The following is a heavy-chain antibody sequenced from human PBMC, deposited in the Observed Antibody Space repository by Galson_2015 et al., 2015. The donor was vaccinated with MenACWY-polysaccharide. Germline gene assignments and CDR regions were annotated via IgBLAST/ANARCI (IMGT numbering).Heavy chain of an antibody. J-gene: IGHJ6*02. CDR2: IGTAGDT. CDR1: GFTFSSYD. Sequence: SLRLSCAASGFTFSSYDMHWVRHATGKGLEWVSAIGTAGDTYYPGSVKGRFTISRENAKNSLYLQMNSLRAGDTAVYYCARGVVVVPATIHYGMDISCQGTTVTVSS. CDR3: ARGVVVVPATIHYGMDI. V-gene: IGHV3-13*01. D-gene: IGHD2-2*01.